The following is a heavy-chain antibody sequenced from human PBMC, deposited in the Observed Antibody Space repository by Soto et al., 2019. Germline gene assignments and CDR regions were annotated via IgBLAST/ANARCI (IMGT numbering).Heavy chain of an antibody. J-gene: IGHJ5*02. CDR3: VKDGLEVGDSWFDL. CDR2: ISWKGGNI. V-gene: IGHV3-9*01. CDR1: GFMFDDYG. D-gene: IGHD3-10*01. Sequence: EVQLVESGGGLVQPGRSLRLSCAASGFMFDDYGMHWVRQAPGKGLEWVSGISWKGGNIGYADSVKGRFTISRDNAKNSLYLQMDNLRAEDTALYYCVKDGLEVGDSWFDLWGQGTLVTVSS.